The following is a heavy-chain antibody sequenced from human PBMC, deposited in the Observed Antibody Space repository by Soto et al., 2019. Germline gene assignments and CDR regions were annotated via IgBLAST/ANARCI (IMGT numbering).Heavy chain of an antibody. Sequence: PGGSLRLSCAASGFSFSDYYMSWIRQAPGKGLELVAYIGRGSRYTGYAESVKGRFTISRDDAKHSLFLQMNSLRAEDTAVYYGAKDFYGDYAQTYNIYGMDVWGQGTTVTVSS. J-gene: IGHJ6*02. CDR3: AKDFYGDYAQTYNIYGMDV. CDR2: IGRGSRYT. V-gene: IGHV3-11*06. D-gene: IGHD4-17*01. CDR1: GFSFSDYY.